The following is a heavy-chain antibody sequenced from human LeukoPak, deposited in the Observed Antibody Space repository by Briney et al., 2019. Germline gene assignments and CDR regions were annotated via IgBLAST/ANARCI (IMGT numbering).Heavy chain of an antibody. CDR2: ITSASGYI. J-gene: IGHJ4*02. CDR1: GFTFSSYS. V-gene: IGHV3-21*01. CDR3: ARGDDYTDS. Sequence: GGSLRLSCAASGFTFSSYSMNWVRQAPGKGLEWVSCITSASGYIYYADPVKGRFTISRDNAKNSLYLQMNSLRVEDTAVYYCARGDDYTDSWGQGTLVTVSS.